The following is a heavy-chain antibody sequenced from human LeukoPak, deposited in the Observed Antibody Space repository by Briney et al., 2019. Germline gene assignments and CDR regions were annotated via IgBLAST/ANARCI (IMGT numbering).Heavy chain of an antibody. V-gene: IGHV4-39*02. Sequence: SETLSLTCTVSGGSIRSSSYYWGWIRQPPGKGLEWIGSIYYSGSTYYNASLKSRGTISVDTSKNQFSLKLNSVTAADTAVYFCARDGQYCSANKCYSGYYFDYWGQGTLVTVSS. CDR2: IYYSGST. J-gene: IGHJ4*02. CDR1: GGSIRSSSYY. CDR3: ARDGQYCSANKCYSGYYFDY. D-gene: IGHD2-15*01.